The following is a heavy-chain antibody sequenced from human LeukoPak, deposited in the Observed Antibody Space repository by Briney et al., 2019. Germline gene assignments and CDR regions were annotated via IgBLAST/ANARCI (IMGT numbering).Heavy chain of an antibody. CDR3: ARHIRGAAAGMDV. D-gene: IGHD6-13*01. V-gene: IGHV4-59*08. CDR2: IYYSGST. J-gene: IGHJ6*02. Sequence: SETLSLTCTVSGGSISNYYWTWIRQPPGKGLEWIGYIYYSGSTNFNPSLKSRVTVSVDTSKNQLSLKLRSVTAADTAVYYCARHIRGAAAGMDVWGQGTTVTVSS. CDR1: GGSISNYY.